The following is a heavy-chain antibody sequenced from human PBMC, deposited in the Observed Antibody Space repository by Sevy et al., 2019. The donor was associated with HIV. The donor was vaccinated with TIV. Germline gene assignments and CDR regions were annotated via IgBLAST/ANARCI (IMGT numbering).Heavy chain of an antibody. CDR1: GGSISGYY. J-gene: IGHJ6*02. D-gene: IGHD2-15*01. V-gene: IGHV4-59*03. CDR3: ATCSPDYYYGMDV. CDR2: FYYSGRT. Sequence: SESLSLTCTVSGGSISGYYWIWIRQPPGKGLEWIGYFYYSGRTNYNPSLKSRVTISVDTSKNQFSLKLSSVTAADTAVYYCATCSPDYYYGMDVWGQGTTVTVSS.